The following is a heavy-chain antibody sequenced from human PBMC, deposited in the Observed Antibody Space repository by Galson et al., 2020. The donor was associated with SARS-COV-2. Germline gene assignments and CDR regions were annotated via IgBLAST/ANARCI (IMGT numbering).Heavy chain of an antibody. CDR3: ARDYDYGDHVVGWFDP. D-gene: IGHD4-17*01. V-gene: IGHV3-21*01. Sequence: GGSLRLSCAASGFTFSSYSMNWVRQAPGKGLEWVSSISSSSSYIYYADSVKGRFTISRDNAKNSLYLQMNSLRAEDTAVYYCARDYDYGDHVVGWFDPWGQGTLVTVSS. J-gene: IGHJ5*02. CDR2: ISSSSSYI. CDR1: GFTFSSYS.